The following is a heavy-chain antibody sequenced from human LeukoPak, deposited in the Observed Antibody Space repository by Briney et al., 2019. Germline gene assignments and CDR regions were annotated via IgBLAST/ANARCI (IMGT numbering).Heavy chain of an antibody. J-gene: IGHJ4*02. CDR1: GGSINGYY. V-gene: IGHV4-59*01. CDR2: VYYSAST. CDR3: ARGIMTTVPTFDY. Sequence: SETLSFTCTVSGGSINGYYWSWIRQPPGKGLEWIGYVYYSASTNYSPSLKSRVTISVDTSKKQFSLRLSSVTAAETAVYYCARGIMTTVPTFDYWGQGTLVTVSS. D-gene: IGHD4-17*01.